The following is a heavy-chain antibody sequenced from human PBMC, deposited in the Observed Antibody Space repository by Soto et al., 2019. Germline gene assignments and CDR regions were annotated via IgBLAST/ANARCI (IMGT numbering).Heavy chain of an antibody. CDR2: IYHSGST. J-gene: IGHJ4*02. V-gene: IGHV4-4*02. CDR3: ASSRGEGGGNSYFDY. D-gene: IGHD2-21*02. Sequence: SETLSLTCAVSGGSISSSNWWSWVRQPTGKGLEWIGEIYHSGSTNYNPSLKSRVTISVDKSKNQFSLKLSSVTAADTAVYYCASSRGEGGGNSYFDYWGQGTLVTVSS. CDR1: GGSISSSNW.